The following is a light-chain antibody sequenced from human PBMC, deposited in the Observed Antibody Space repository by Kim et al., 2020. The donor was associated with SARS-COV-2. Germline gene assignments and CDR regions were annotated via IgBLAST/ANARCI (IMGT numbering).Light chain of an antibody. CDR1: QTVLYSSNNRNY. CDR3: HQYYNSPLT. V-gene: IGKV4-1*01. CDR2: WAS. J-gene: IGKJ4*01. Sequence: ATINCKSSQTVLYSSNNRNYFSWYQQKPGQPPKLLISWASTRESGVPDRFSGSGSGTDFTLTISSLQAEDVAVYYCHQYYNSPLTFGGGTKVDIK.